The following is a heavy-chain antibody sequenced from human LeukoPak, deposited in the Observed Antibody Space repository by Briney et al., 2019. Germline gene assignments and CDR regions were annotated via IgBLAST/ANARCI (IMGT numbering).Heavy chain of an antibody. V-gene: IGHV1-18*01. CDR3: ARGKVPAAISEDWFDP. Sequence: ASVKVSCKASGGTFSSYAISWVRQAPGQGLEWMGWISAYNGNTNYAQKLQGRVTMTTDTSTSTAYMELRSLRSDDTAVYYCARGKVPAAISEDWFDPWGQGTLVTVSS. CDR1: GGTFSSYA. D-gene: IGHD2-2*02. J-gene: IGHJ5*02. CDR2: ISAYNGNT.